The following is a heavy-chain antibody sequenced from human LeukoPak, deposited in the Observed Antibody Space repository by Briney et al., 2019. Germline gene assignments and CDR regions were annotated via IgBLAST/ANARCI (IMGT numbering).Heavy chain of an antibody. J-gene: IGHJ3*01. CDR1: GFTFTIYW. CDR2: IKQDGSEK. D-gene: IGHD3-9*01. CDR3: ARDRYDILTGYNDAFDV. V-gene: IGHV3-7*01. Sequence: GGSLRLSCAASGFTFTIYWMSWVRQTPGKGLEWLANIKQDGSEKYYVDSVKGRFTISRDNAKNSVYLQMNSLRAEDTAVYYCARDRYDILTGYNDAFDVWGQGTKVSVSS.